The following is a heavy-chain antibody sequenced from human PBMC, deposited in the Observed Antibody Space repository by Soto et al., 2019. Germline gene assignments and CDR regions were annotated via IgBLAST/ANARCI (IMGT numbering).Heavy chain of an antibody. V-gene: IGHV4-34*01. CDR3: ARVERGTATTVVDAFDI. CDR2: MSHSGGT. J-gene: IGHJ3*02. CDR1: GGFVSSGNYY. D-gene: IGHD1-1*01. Sequence: QVQLQQWGAGLLKPSETLSLTCAVYGGFVSSGNYYWSWIRQPPGKGLEWIGEMSHSGGTHFNPSLKSRVTISVDTSKNQFSLKISSVTAADTALYYCARVERGTATTVVDAFDIWGPGTMVTVSS.